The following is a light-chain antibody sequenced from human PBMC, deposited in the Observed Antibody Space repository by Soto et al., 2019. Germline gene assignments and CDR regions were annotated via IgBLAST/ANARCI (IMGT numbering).Light chain of an antibody. CDR3: CSYAGSYTLL. J-gene: IGLJ2*01. CDR1: SSDVGGYNY. Sequence: QSALTQPRSVSGSPGQSVTISCTGTSSDVGGYNYVSWYQQHPGKAPKLMIYDVSKRPSGVPDRFSGSKSGNTASLTISGLQAEDEADYYGCSYAGSYTLLFGGGTKLTVL. CDR2: DVS. V-gene: IGLV2-11*01.